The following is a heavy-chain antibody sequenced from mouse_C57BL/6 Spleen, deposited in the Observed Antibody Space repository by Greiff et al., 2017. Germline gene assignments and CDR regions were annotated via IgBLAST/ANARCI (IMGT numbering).Heavy chain of an antibody. J-gene: IGHJ1*03. CDR3: ARSQANSDWYFDV. CDR2: IYPGDGDT. CDR1: GYAFSSYW. V-gene: IGHV1-80*01. D-gene: IGHD4-1*01. Sequence: VQLQQSGAELVKPGASVKISCKASGYAFSSYWMNWVKQRPGKGLEWIGQIYPGDGDTNYNGKFKGKATLTADKSSSTAYMQLSSLTSEDSAVYFCARSQANSDWYFDVWGTGTTVTVSA.